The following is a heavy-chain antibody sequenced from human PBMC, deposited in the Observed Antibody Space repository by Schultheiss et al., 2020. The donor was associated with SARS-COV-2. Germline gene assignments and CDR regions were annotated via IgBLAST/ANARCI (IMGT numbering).Heavy chain of an antibody. J-gene: IGHJ6*02. D-gene: IGHD2/OR15-2a*01. CDR1: GFTFSSYS. CDR3: ARDDGTTVYGMDV. CDR2: ISSSSSYI. Sequence: GESLKISCAASGFTFSSYSMNWVRQAPGKGLEWVSSISSSSSYIYYADSVKGRFTISRDDAKNLVFLQMSSLRDDDTALYHCARDDGTTVYGMDVWGQGTKVTVSS. V-gene: IGHV3-21*01.